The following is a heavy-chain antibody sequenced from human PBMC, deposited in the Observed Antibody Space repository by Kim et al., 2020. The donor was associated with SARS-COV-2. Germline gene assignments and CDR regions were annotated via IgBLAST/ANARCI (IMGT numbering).Heavy chain of an antibody. CDR3: ARDRGGSTWSWVAFDS. V-gene: IGHV3-53*01. Sequence: GGSLRLSCAASGLSVSNNYMNWVRPAPGKGLEWVSLIKSDGSTYYPDSVKGRFTISRDNSKNILYLQMNSLRAEDTAVYYCARDRGGSTWSWVAFDSWGQGTRVTVSS. D-gene: IGHD6-13*01. CDR2: IKSDGST. CDR1: GLSVSNNY. J-gene: IGHJ5*01.